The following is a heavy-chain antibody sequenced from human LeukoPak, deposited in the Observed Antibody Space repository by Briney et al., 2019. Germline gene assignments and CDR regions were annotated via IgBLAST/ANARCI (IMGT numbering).Heavy chain of an antibody. CDR3: ARADASRWFDY. V-gene: IGHV1-2*02. Sequence: ASVKVSCKASGYTFTGYYMHWVRQAPGQGLEWMGWINANSGDTGYAQKFQGRVTMTRDTSVSTAYMELSRLGSDDTAVYFCARADASRWFDYWGQGALVTVSS. D-gene: IGHD2-2*01. CDR1: GYTFTGYY. J-gene: IGHJ5*01. CDR2: INANSGDT.